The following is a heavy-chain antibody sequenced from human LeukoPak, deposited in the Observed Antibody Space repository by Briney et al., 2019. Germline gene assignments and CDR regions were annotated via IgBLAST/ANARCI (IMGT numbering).Heavy chain of an antibody. CDR3: ARQLVGATTSRFDY. V-gene: IGHV4-59*08. D-gene: IGHD1-26*01. J-gene: IGHJ4*02. CDR1: GDSISDYY. CDR2: IYYSGST. Sequence: KSSQTLSLTCTVSGDSISDYYWSWVRQPPGKGLEWIGYIYYSGSTNYNPSLKSRVTISVDTSKNQFSLKLSTVTAADTAVYYCARQLVGATTSRFDYWGQGTLVTVSS.